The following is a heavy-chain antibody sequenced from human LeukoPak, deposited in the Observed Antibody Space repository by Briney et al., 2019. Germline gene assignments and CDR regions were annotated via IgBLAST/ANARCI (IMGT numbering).Heavy chain of an antibody. D-gene: IGHD3-3*01. CDR3: ASTIFGVEAPKNYYYYYMDV. J-gene: IGHJ6*03. CDR2: INHSGST. V-gene: IGHV4-34*01. CDR1: GGSFSGYY. Sequence: PSETLSLTCAVYGGSFSGYYWSWIRQPPGKGLEWIGEINHSGSTNYNPPLKSRVTISVDTSKNQFSLKLSSVTAADTAVYYCASTIFGVEAPKNYYYYYMDVWGKGTTVTVFS.